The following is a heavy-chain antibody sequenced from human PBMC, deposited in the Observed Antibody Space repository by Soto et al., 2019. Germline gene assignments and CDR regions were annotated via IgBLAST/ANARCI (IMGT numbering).Heavy chain of an antibody. Sequence: QVQLQQSGPGLVKPSETLSLTCTVSGGSISSYYWSWIRQPPGKGLDWIGYIYYTEKTNYNPSLKSRVTISVDTSKNQFSLKLRYVTAADTGVYFCARARFQLLIPYYFGMDVWGQGTAVTVSS. CDR2: IYYTEKT. CDR3: ARARFQLLIPYYFGMDV. CDR1: GGSISSYY. V-gene: IGHV4-59*01. D-gene: IGHD2-2*01. J-gene: IGHJ6*02.